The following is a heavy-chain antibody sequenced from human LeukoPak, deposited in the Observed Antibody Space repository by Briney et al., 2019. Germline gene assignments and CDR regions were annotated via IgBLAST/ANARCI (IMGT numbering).Heavy chain of an antibody. CDR3: ARDGWPAFDY. CDR1: GDSVSSNTAA. Sequence: SQTLSLTCVIAGDSVSSNTAAWNWIRQSPLRGFEWLGRTFYRSKWYNDYAGSVKSRITISPDTSQNHFSLHLDSVTPEDTAMYYCARDGWPAFDYWGQGSLVTVSS. D-gene: IGHD2-15*01. CDR2: TFYRSKWYN. J-gene: IGHJ4*02. V-gene: IGHV6-1*01.